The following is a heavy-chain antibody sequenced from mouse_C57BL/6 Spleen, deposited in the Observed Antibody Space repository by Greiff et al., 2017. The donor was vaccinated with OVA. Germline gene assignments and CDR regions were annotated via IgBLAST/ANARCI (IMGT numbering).Heavy chain of an antibody. CDR1: GYTFTSYW. V-gene: IGHV1-61*01. CDR2: IYPSASET. Sequence: QVQLKQPGAELVRPGSSVKLSCKASGYTFTSYWMDWVKQRPGQGLEWIGNIYPSASETHYNQKFKDKATLTVDTSSSTAYMQLSSLTSEDSAVYYCARGDSSSDAMDYWGQGTSVTVSS. D-gene: IGHD1-1*01. CDR3: ARGDSSSDAMDY. J-gene: IGHJ4*01.